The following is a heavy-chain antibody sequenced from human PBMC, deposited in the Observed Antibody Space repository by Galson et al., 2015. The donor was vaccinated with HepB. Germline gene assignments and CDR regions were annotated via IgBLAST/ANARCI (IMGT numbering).Heavy chain of an antibody. Sequence: SVKVSCKASGYPFTGYYMHWVRQAPGQGLEWMGWINPNSGGTNYAQKFQGWVTMTRDTSISTAYMELSRLRSDDTAVYYCARDVSGSGYSYGYDLDPWGQGTLVTVSS. D-gene: IGHD5-18*01. CDR3: ARDVSGSGYSYGYDLDP. CDR1: GYPFTGYY. CDR2: INPNSGGT. V-gene: IGHV1-2*04. J-gene: IGHJ5*02.